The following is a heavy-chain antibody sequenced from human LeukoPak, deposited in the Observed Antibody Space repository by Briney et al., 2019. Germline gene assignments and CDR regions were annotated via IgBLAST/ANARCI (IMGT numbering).Heavy chain of an antibody. J-gene: IGHJ6*03. CDR2: VSGGSYRI. CDR1: GYTFTSYG. CDR3: ARGGVSPLYYYFMDV. V-gene: IGHV3-23*01. Sequence: SCKASGYTFTSYGISWVRQAPGKGLEWVAIVSGGSYRIDYADSVKGRFTISRDNSKNTVYLQMESLRGEDTAVYYCARGGVSPLYYYFMDVWGKGTTVTVS. D-gene: IGHD3-16*01.